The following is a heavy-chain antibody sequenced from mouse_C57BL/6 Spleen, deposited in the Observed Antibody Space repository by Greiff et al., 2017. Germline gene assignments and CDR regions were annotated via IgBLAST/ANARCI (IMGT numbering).Heavy chain of an antibody. CDR2: IDPANGNT. CDR3: ARDGSSLYWYFDV. J-gene: IGHJ1*03. Sequence: VQLKESVAELVRPGASVKLSCTASGFNIKNTYMHWVKQRPEQGLEWIGRIDPANGNTKYAPKFQGKATITADTSSNTSYLQLSSLTSNDTAIYYCARDGSSLYWYFDVWGTGTTVTVSS. CDR1: GFNIKNTY. D-gene: IGHD1-1*01. V-gene: IGHV14-3*01.